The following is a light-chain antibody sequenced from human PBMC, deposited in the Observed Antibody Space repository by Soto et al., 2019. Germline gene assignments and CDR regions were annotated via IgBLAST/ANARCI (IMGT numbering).Light chain of an antibody. Sequence: DIQMTQSPSTLSASVGDRVTFTCRASQIIDSWLAWYQQKPGKAPKLLIYDASTLESGVSSRFSGSRSGTEFTLTISSLQPDDVATYYCQQYYSYRTFGQGTKVDIK. J-gene: IGKJ1*01. CDR1: QIIDSW. CDR3: QQYYSYRT. CDR2: DAS. V-gene: IGKV1-5*01.